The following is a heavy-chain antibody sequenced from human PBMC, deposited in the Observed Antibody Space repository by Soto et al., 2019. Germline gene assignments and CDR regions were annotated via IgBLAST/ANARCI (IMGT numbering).Heavy chain of an antibody. V-gene: IGHV1-69*06. CDR2: AIRASGPV. D-gene: IGHD4-4*01. Sequence: QGQVVQSGAEVKKPGSSVKISCKASGRIFSSFPTSWVRQVPGQGLEWMGGAIRASGPVTYAPKFQGRVTMTAVNSAGIGYMELTSLTSEDTSIYYLARVVSIDDYNYVLDQWGPGTMVSVSS. CDR1: GRIFSSFP. J-gene: IGHJ1*01. CDR3: ARVVSIDDYNYVLDQ.